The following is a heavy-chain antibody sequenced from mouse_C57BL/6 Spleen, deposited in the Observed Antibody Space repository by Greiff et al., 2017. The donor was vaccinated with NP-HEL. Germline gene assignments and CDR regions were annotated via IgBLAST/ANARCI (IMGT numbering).Heavy chain of an antibody. CDR3: TGDGWSSFAY. CDR2: IRLKSDNYAT. CDR1: GFTFSNYW. J-gene: IGHJ3*01. D-gene: IGHD2-3*01. V-gene: IGHV6-3*01. Sequence: EVKVEESGGGLVQPGGSMKLSCVASGFTFSNYWMNWVRQSPEKGLEWVAQIRLKSDNYATHYAESVKGRFTISRDDSKSSVYLQMNNLRAEDTGIYYCTGDGWSSFAYWGQGTLVTVSA.